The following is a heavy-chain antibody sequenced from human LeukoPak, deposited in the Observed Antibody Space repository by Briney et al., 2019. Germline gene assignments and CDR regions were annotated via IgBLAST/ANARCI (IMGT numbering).Heavy chain of an antibody. CDR1: GYTFTSYG. CDR3: ARDRDYYYDSSGYPDAFDI. J-gene: IGHJ3*02. CDR2: ISAYNGNT. V-gene: IGHV1-18*01. D-gene: IGHD3-22*01. Sequence: ASVKVSCKASGYTFTSYGIGWVRQAPGQGLEWMGWISAYNGNTNYAQKLQGRVTMTTDTSTSTAYMELRSLRSDDTAVYYCARDRDYYYDSSGYPDAFDIWGQGTMVTVSS.